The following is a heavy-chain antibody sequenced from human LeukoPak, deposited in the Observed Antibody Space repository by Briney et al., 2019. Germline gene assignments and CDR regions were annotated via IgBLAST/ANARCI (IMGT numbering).Heavy chain of an antibody. D-gene: IGHD6-19*01. J-gene: IGHJ6*02. CDR1: GFTFSSYG. Sequence: PGRSLRLSCAASGFTFSSYGMHWVRQAPGKGLEWVANIKQDGSEKYYVDSVKGRFTISRDNAKNSLYLQMNSLRAEDTAVYYCARVDSSGFPLPPYYYGMDVWGQGTTVTVSS. V-gene: IGHV3-7*01. CDR2: IKQDGSEK. CDR3: ARVDSSGFPLPPYYYGMDV.